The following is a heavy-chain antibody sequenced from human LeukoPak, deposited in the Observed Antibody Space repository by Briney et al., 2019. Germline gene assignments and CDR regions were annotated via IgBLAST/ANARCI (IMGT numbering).Heavy chain of an antibody. J-gene: IGHJ4*02. CDR2: INPNSGGT. Sequence: ASVKVSCKAPGYTFTGYYMHWVRQAPGQGLEWMGWINPNSGGTNYAQKFQGRVTMTRDTSISTAYMELSRLRSDDTAVYYCARDPDLAARDYFDYWGQGTLVTVSS. CDR1: GYTFTGYY. V-gene: IGHV1-2*02. D-gene: IGHD6-6*01. CDR3: ARDPDLAARDYFDY.